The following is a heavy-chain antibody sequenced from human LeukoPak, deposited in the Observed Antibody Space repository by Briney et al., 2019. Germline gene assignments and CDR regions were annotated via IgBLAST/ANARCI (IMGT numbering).Heavy chain of an antibody. V-gene: IGHV1-2*02. CDR1: GYTFTGYY. J-gene: IGHJ6*03. CDR2: INPNSGGT. CDR3: ARPVEYQLLSMDV. Sequence: GASVKVSCKASGYTFTGYYMHWVRQAPGQGLEWGGWINPNSGGTNYAQKFQGRVTMTRDTSISTAYMELNRLRSDDTAVYYCARPVEYQLLSMDVWGKGTTVTVSS. D-gene: IGHD2-2*01.